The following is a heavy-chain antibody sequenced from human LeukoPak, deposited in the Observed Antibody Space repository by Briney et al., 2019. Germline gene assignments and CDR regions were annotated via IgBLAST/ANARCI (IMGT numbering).Heavy chain of an antibody. J-gene: IGHJ4*02. Sequence: GGSLRLSCAASGFTFSSYWMHWVRQAPGKGLEWVSSISSSSRYISYADSVKGRFTISRDNTKNSLYLQMNSLRAEDTAVYYCARDPRGYSADIYYFDYWGQGTLVTVSS. D-gene: IGHD5-12*01. CDR2: ISSSSRYI. V-gene: IGHV3-21*01. CDR1: GFTFSSYW. CDR3: ARDPRGYSADIYYFDY.